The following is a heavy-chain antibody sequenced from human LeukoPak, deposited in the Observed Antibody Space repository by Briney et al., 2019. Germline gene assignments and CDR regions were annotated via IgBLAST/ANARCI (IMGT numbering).Heavy chain of an antibody. CDR3: ARHHYYGSGSYYNPRYPKQTPNWFDP. D-gene: IGHD3-10*01. J-gene: IGHJ5*02. CDR1: SGSISSGSYY. Sequence: PSQTLSLTCTVSSGSISSGSYYWSWIRQPPGKGLEWIGEINHSGSTNYNPSLKSRVTISVDTSKNQFSLKLSSVTAADTAVYYCARHHYYGSGSYYNPRYPKQTPNWFDPWGQGTLVTVSS. V-gene: IGHV4-39*01. CDR2: INHSGST.